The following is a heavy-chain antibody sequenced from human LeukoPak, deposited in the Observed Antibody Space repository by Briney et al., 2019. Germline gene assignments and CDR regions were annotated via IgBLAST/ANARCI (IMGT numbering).Heavy chain of an antibody. V-gene: IGHV3-20*01. Sequence: PGGSLRLSCAASGFTFDDYGMSWVRQAPGKGLEWVSGINWNGGSTGYADSVKGRFTISRDNAKNSPYLQMNSLRAEDTALYHCARSAYDSSGYYSGSFDYWGQGTLVTVSS. J-gene: IGHJ4*02. D-gene: IGHD3-22*01. CDR3: ARSAYDSSGYYSGSFDY. CDR2: INWNGGST. CDR1: GFTFDDYG.